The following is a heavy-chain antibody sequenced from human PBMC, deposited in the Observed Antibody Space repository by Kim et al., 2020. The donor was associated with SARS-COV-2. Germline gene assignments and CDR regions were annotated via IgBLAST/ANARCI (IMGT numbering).Heavy chain of an antibody. V-gene: IGHV4-59*01. CDR3: ARGEVYLDD. CDR1: GGSISGYY. Sequence: SETLSLTCTVSGGSISGYYWSWIRQPPGKGLQWIGYISYSGSTNSNPSLGSRVTLSIDTSKKQFSLKLRSVTAADTAVYYCARGEVYLDDWGQGTLVTVSS. CDR2: ISYSGST. J-gene: IGHJ4*02.